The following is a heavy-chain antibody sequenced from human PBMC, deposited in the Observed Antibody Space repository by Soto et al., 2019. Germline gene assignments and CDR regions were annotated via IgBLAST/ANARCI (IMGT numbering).Heavy chain of an antibody. D-gene: IGHD3-10*01. J-gene: IGHJ3*02. CDR2: ISSSSSYI. Sequence: EVQLVESGGGLVKPGGSLRLSCAASGFTFSSYSMNWVRQAPGKGLEWVASISSSSSYIYYADSGKGRFTISRDNAKNSLHLQMNSLRAEDTAVYDCARDRGGDLKAFDSWGQGTMVTVSS. CDR3: ARDRGGDLKAFDS. CDR1: GFTFSSYS. V-gene: IGHV3-21*01.